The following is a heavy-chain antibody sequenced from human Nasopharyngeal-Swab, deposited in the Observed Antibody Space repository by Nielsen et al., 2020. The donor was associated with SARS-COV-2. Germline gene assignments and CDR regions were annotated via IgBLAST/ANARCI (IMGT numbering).Heavy chain of an antibody. Sequence: GGSLSLPCKVSGYTLTSYWTGWVRQFPGKGLEWMGIIYPGDSDTRYSPSFQGQVTISADKSISTAYLQWSSLKASDTAMYYCARLWKEGYYYYYMDVWGKGTTVTVSS. CDR3: ARLWKEGYYYYYMDV. V-gene: IGHV5-51*01. CDR2: IYPGDSDT. D-gene: IGHD6-13*01. J-gene: IGHJ6*03. CDR1: GYTLTSYW.